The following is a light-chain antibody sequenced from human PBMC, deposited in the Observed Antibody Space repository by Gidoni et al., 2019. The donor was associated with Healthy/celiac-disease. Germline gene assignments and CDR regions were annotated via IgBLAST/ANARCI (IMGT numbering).Light chain of an antibody. CDR3: QQYASTRT. Sequence: IVLTQSPGTLSLSPGERATLSCRASQSVSSSYLAWYQQKPGQAPRLLIYGASSRATGIPDRFSGSGSGTDFTLTISRLEPEDFAVYYCQQYASTRTFGQGTKLEIK. V-gene: IGKV3-20*01. CDR1: QSVSSSY. J-gene: IGKJ2*01. CDR2: GAS.